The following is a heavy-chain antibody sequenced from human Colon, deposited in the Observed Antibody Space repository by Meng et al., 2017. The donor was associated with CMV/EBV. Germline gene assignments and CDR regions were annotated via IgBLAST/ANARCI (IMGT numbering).Heavy chain of an antibody. Sequence: GESLKISCAASGFTFSSYGMHWVRQTPDKGLDWVAFIRYDGSNEFYADSVKGRFTIYRDNSKSTLYLQMNSLRAEDTAVYYCAKRSVVVPAALGPREYYFARWGQGTQVTVSS. V-gene: IGHV3-30*02. CDR2: IRYDGSNE. D-gene: IGHD2-2*01. CDR1: GFTFSSYG. CDR3: AKRSVVVPAALGPREYYFAR. J-gene: IGHJ4*02.